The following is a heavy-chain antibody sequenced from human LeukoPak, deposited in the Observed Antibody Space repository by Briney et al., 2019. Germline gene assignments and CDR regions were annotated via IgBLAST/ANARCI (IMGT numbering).Heavy chain of an antibody. Sequence: GGSLRLSCAASGFTFSSYAMHWVRQAPGKGLEWVSYISSSSSTIYYADSVKGRFTISRDNAKNSLYLQMSNLRAEDTAVYFCARGGGLDVWGQGATVTVSS. CDR2: ISSSSSTI. CDR3: ARGGGLDV. V-gene: IGHV3-48*04. J-gene: IGHJ6*02. CDR1: GFTFSSYA. D-gene: IGHD3-16*01.